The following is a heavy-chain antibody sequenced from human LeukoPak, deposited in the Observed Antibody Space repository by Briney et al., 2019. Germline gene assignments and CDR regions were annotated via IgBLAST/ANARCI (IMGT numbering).Heavy chain of an antibody. CDR3: ARDKDYGGPGSGYGMDV. D-gene: IGHD4-23*01. CDR2: IYSGGST. J-gene: IGHJ6*02. V-gene: IGHV3-53*01. CDR1: GFTFSSNY. Sequence: PGGSLRLSCAASGFTFSSNYMSWVRQAPGKGLEWVSVIYSGGSTYYSDSVTGRCTISRDNSKNTLYLQINSLRAEDTAVYYCARDKDYGGPGSGYGMDVWGQGTTVTVSS.